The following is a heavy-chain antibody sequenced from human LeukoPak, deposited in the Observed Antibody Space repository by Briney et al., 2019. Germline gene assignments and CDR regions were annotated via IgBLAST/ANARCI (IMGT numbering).Heavy chain of an antibody. CDR3: ATVPNYTPYYMDV. J-gene: IGHJ6*03. CDR2: FDPEDGET. V-gene: IGHV1-24*01. CDR1: GYTLTELS. Sequence: ATVKVSCKVSGYTLTELSMHWVRQAPGKGLEWMGGFDPEDGETIYAQKFQGRVTMTEDTSTDTAYMELSSLRSEDTAVYYCATVPNYTPYYMDVWGKGTTVTVSS. D-gene: IGHD1-7*01.